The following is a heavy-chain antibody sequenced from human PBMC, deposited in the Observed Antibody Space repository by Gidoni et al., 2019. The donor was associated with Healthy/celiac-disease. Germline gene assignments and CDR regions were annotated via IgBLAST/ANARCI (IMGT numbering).Heavy chain of an antibody. V-gene: IGHV3-53*01. CDR1: GFTVSTNY. Sequence: EVQLVESGGGLIQPGGSLRLSYAASGFTVSTNYLRWVRKAPGKGLEWVSVIYSGGRTYYADSVKGRFTISRDNSKNTLYLQMNSLRAEDTAVYYCARGGTVVQFDYWGQGTLVTVSS. CDR3: ARGGTVVQFDY. J-gene: IGHJ4*02. CDR2: IYSGGRT. D-gene: IGHD1-1*01.